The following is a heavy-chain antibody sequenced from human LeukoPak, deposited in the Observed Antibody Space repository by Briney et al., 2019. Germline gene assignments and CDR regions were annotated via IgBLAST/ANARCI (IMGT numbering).Heavy chain of an antibody. D-gene: IGHD3-22*01. J-gene: IGHJ4*02. CDR2: ISGSGGST. Sequence: GGSLRLSCAASGFTFSSYAMSWVRQAPGKGLEWVSAISGSGGSTYYADSVKGRFTISRDNSKNTLYLQMNSLRAEDTAVYYCAKGETYYYDSSGYYFDYWGQGTLVTVSS. V-gene: IGHV3-23*01. CDR3: AKGETYYYDSSGYYFDY. CDR1: GFTFSSYA.